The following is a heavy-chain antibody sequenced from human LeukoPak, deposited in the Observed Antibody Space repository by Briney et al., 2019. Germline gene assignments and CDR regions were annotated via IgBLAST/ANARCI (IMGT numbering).Heavy chain of an antibody. J-gene: IGHJ6*03. Sequence: GGSLRLSCTASGFSFSSPGMNWVRQAPGEGLEWVAYIRHDESKTFYADSVKGRFTISRDNSKNTLYLQMHSLRAEDTALYYCAKPVIPSAYQGTYYMDVWGKGTTATVSS. CDR1: GFSFSSPG. CDR2: IRHDESKT. D-gene: IGHD3-16*01. V-gene: IGHV3-30*02. CDR3: AKPVIPSAYQGTYYMDV.